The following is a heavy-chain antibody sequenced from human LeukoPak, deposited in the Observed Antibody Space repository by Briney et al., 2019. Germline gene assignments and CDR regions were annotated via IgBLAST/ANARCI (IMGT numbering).Heavy chain of an antibody. V-gene: IGHV4-39*07. D-gene: IGHD4-17*01. CDR1: GGSISSSSYY. CDR2: IYYSGST. Sequence: PSETLSLTCTVSGGSISSSSYYWGWIRQPPGKGLEWIGSIYYSGSTYYNPSLKSRVTISVDTSKNQFSLKLSSVTAADTAVYYCARTIYGVYQGYYMDVWGKGTTVTVSS. J-gene: IGHJ6*03. CDR3: ARTIYGVYQGYYMDV.